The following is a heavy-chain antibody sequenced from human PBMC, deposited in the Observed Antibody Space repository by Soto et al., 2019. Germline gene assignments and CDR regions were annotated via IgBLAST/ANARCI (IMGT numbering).Heavy chain of an antibody. V-gene: IGHV4-30-2*01. J-gene: IGHJ4*02. D-gene: IGHD6-19*01. Sequence: QLQLQESGSGLVKPSQTLSLTCAVSGGSISSGGYSWSWIRQPPGKGLEWIGYIYHSGSTYYNPSLKSRVTIAVDRSKNQFSLKLSSVTAADTAVYYCARAGGLGAVAVDYWGQGTLVTVSS. CDR1: GGSISSGGYS. CDR2: IYHSGST. CDR3: ARAGGLGAVAVDY.